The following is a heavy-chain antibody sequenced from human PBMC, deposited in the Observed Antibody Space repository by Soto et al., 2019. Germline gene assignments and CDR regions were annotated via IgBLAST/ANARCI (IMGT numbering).Heavy chain of an antibody. J-gene: IGHJ5*02. CDR3: AKNLVACFHP. V-gene: IGHV3-23*01. CDR1: GFIFGSYV. CDR2: IRESGATA. D-gene: IGHD2-15*01. Sequence: EEQLLESGGGLVQPGGSLRLSCAASGFIFGSYVMAWVRQAPGKGLEWVSLIRESGATAYYADSVKGRFTISRDNAKSTLYLQMHSLTGEDTAIYYCAKNLVACFHPWGQGTLVSVSS.